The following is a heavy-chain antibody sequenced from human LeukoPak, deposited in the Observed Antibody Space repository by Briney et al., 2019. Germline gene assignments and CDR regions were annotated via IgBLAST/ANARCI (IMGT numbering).Heavy chain of an antibody. CDR2: IYSDGST. D-gene: IGHD1-7*01. CDR1: GFTVNSNY. CDR3: AKVGWNYYFDY. J-gene: IGHJ4*02. Sequence: GGSLRLSCAAAGFTVNSNYMSWVRQAPGKGLEWVSLIYSDGSTYYADSVKGRFTISRDNSKNTLYLQMNSLRAEDTAVYYCAKVGWNYYFDYWGQGTLVTVSS. V-gene: IGHV3-66*01.